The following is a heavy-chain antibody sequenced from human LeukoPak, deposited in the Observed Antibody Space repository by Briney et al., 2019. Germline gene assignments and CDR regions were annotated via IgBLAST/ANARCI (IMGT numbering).Heavy chain of an antibody. CDR3: ARALSYSSGWHADY. CDR1: GFSFSTYV. J-gene: IGHJ4*02. V-gene: IGHV3-30*04. D-gene: IGHD6-19*01. CDR2: LSYDGSEK. Sequence: SGGSLRLSCAASGFSFSTYVMHWVRQAPGKGLEWAAVLSYDGSEKYYADSVKGRFTISRDNSKNTLYLQLNSLRPEDTAVYYCARALSYSSGWHADYWGQGALVTVSS.